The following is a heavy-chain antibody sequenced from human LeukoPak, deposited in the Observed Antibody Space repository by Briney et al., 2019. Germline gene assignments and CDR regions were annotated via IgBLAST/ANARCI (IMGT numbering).Heavy chain of an antibody. CDR1: GFTFSSYA. CDR2: ISYDGSNK. Sequence: GGSLRLSCEASGFTFSSYAMHWVRQAPGKGLEWVAVISYDGSNKYYADSVKGRFTISRDNSKNTLYLQMNSLRAEDTAVYYCARASYDCSSTSCPGYYFDYWGQGTLVTVSS. CDR3: ARASYDCSSTSCPGYYFDY. V-gene: IGHV3-30-3*01. D-gene: IGHD2-2*01. J-gene: IGHJ4*02.